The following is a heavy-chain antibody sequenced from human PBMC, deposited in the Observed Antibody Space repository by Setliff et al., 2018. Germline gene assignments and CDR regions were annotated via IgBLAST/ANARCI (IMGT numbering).Heavy chain of an antibody. V-gene: IGHV4-61*09. Sequence: PSETLSLTCTVSGGSISSGSYYWSWIRQPAGKGLEWIGHLYTSGSTNYNPSLKSRVNISVDTSKNQFSLKLSSVTPADTAVYYCARGPLLTYSNIMTGYFLPHWSQGTLVTVSS. J-gene: IGHJ4*02. CDR3: ARGPLLTYSNIMTGYFLPH. CDR2: LYTSGST. CDR1: GGSISSGSYY. D-gene: IGHD3-9*01.